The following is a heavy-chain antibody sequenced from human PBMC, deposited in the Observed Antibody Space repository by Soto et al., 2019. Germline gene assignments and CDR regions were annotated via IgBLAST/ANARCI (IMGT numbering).Heavy chain of an antibody. V-gene: IGHV4-39*01. CDR1: GGSISSSSYY. J-gene: IGHJ4*02. Sequence: SETLSLTCTVSGGSISSSSYYWGWIRQPPGKGLEWIGSIYYSGSTYYNPSLKSRVTISVDTSKNQFSLKLSSVTAADTAVYYCARQGRQWLVYLDYWGQGTLVTVSS. CDR2: IYYSGST. D-gene: IGHD6-19*01. CDR3: ARQGRQWLVYLDY.